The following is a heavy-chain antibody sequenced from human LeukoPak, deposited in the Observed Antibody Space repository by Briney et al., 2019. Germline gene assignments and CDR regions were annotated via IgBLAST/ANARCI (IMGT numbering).Heavy chain of an antibody. Sequence: SETLSLTCTVSGGSISPYYWSWIRQPPGKGLEWIGYIYYIGSTNYNPSLKSRVTISVDTSKNQFSLKLSSVTAADTAVYYCARGGYLYYYGMDVWGQGTTVTVSS. D-gene: IGHD6-25*01. J-gene: IGHJ6*02. CDR2: IYYIGST. V-gene: IGHV4-59*01. CDR3: ARGGYLYYYGMDV. CDR1: GGSISPYY.